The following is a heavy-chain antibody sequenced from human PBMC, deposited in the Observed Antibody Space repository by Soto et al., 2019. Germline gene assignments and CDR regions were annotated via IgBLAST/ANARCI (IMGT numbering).Heavy chain of an antibody. J-gene: IGHJ3*02. CDR3: ASTVCSGGSCVAFDI. Sequence: GGSLRLSCAASGFTFSSYSMNWVRQAPGKELEWVSSISSSSSYIYYADSVKGRFTISRDNAKNSLYLQMNSLRAEDTAVYYCASTVCSGGSCVAFDIWGQGTMVTVSS. D-gene: IGHD2-15*01. CDR2: ISSSSSYI. CDR1: GFTFSSYS. V-gene: IGHV3-21*01.